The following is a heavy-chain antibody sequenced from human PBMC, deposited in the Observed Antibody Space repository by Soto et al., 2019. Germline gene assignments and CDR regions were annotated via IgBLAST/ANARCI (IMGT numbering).Heavy chain of an antibody. V-gene: IGHV3-48*01. J-gene: IGHJ6*02. D-gene: IGHD5-12*01. Sequence: PGGSLRLSCAASGFTFSTYSMNWVRQAPGKGLEWVSYISSSSSTIYYADSVKGRFTISRDNAKNSLYLQMNSLRAEDTAVYYCARDRDSGYDGYYYYGMDVWGQGTTVTVSS. CDR1: GFTFSTYS. CDR3: ARDRDSGYDGYYYYGMDV. CDR2: ISSSSSTI.